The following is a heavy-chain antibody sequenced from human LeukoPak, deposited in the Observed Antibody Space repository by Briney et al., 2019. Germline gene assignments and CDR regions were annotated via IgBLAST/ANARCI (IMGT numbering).Heavy chain of an antibody. CDR3: ASVEEDF. CDR2: ISGRGGST. D-gene: IGHD5-24*01. Sequence: GRSLRLSCAASGFTFSSNGMHWVRQAPGKGLEWVSAISGRGGSTYYADSVKGRFTISRDNSKNTLYLQMSSLRAEDTAVYYCASVEEDFWGQGTLVTVSS. J-gene: IGHJ4*02. CDR1: GFTFSSNG. V-gene: IGHV3-23*01.